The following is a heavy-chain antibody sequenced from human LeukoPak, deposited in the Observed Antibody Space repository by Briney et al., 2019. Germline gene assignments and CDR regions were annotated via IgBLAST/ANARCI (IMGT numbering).Heavy chain of an antibody. J-gene: IGHJ4*02. CDR2: INHSGST. CDR1: GGSISSGGYY. CDR3: ARVVFSLSTFGYALDY. Sequence: SETLSLTCTVSGGSISSGGYYWSWIRQPPGKGLEWIGEINHSGSTNYNPSLKSRVTISVDTSKNQFSLKLSSVTAADTAVYYCARVVFSLSTFGYALDYWGQGTLVTVSS. V-gene: IGHV4-39*07. D-gene: IGHD2/OR15-2a*01.